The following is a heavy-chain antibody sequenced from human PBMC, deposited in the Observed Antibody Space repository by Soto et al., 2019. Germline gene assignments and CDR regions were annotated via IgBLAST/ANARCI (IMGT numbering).Heavy chain of an antibody. D-gene: IGHD6-13*01. CDR2: IGTAGDT. Sequence: PGGSLRLSCAASGFTFSSYDMHWVRQATGKGLEWVSAIGTAGDTYYPGSVKGRFTISRENAKNSLYLQMNSLRAGDTAVYYCARGYQVAAAMTPRNNWFDPWGQGTLVTVSS. CDR3: ARGYQVAAAMTPRNNWFDP. CDR1: GFTFSSYD. J-gene: IGHJ5*02. V-gene: IGHV3-13*01.